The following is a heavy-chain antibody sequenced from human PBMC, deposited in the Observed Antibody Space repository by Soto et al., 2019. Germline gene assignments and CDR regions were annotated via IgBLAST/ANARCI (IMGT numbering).Heavy chain of an antibody. V-gene: IGHV5-51*01. CDR2: IYPGDSDT. J-gene: IGHJ6*02. CDR3: ATFHSSGYPNQPYYYYGMDV. Sequence: PGESLKISCKGSGYSFTSYWIGWVRQMPGKGLEWMGIIYPGDSDTRYSPSFQGQVTISADKSISTAYLQWSSLKASDTAMYYCATFHSSGYPNQPYYYYGMDVWGQGTTVTVSS. CDR1: GYSFTSYW. D-gene: IGHD3-22*01.